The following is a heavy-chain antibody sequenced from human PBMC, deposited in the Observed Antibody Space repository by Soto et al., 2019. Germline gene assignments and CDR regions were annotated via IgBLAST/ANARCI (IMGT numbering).Heavy chain of an antibody. V-gene: IGHV1-69*10. J-gene: IGHJ4*02. CDR2: IIPVLGPA. CDR1: GGTYNTCS. Sequence: ASVKVSFKSSGGTYNTCSISWVRQAPGQGLEWMGGIIPVLGPAFYAQKFQGRVTITADKSTTTAYLELTSLRSEDTAVYYCVRAAKRYFDYWGQGTLVTVSS. CDR3: VRAAKRYFDY.